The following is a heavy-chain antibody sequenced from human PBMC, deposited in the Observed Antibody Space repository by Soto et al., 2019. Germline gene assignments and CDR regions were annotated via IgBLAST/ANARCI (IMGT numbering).Heavy chain of an antibody. Sequence: SVKVSCKASGLTFIDSAVQWVRQTRGHRLEWIGWIVVGSGNTNYAQEFQGRVTITRDMSTNTVFLQMNSLTAGDTAVYYCAKATATGGGAFDICGQGTMVTVSS. D-gene: IGHD2-8*02. CDR1: GLTFIDSA. V-gene: IGHV1-58*01. J-gene: IGHJ3*02. CDR2: IVVGSGNT. CDR3: AKATATGGGAFDI.